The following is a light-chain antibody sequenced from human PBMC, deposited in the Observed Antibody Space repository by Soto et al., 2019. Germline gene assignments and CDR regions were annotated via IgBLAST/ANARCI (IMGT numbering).Light chain of an antibody. J-gene: IGLJ1*01. CDR3: CSFAGPQSFEV. CDR1: SSDIGGYTY. CDR2: DVS. V-gene: IGLV2-11*01. Sequence: QSALTQPRSVSGSPGQSVTISCTGTSSDIGGYTYVSWYQQHPGKAPKVIIYDVSERPSGVPDRFSGSKSGNTASLTISGLQPEDEADYYCCSFAGPQSFEVFGEGTTVTVL.